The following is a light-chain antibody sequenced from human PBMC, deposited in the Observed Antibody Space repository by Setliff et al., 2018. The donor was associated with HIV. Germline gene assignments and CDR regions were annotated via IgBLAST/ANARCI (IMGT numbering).Light chain of an antibody. J-gene: IGLJ1*01. CDR3: ASYTNRNMFV. CDR1: TSDIGAYTF. V-gene: IGLV2-14*01. Sequence: QSVLTQPASVSGSPGQSITISCTGATSDIGAYTFVSWYQHYPGEAPKLILYEVSDRPSGVSYRFSGSRSGTTASLTISGLQAEDEADYYCASYTNRNMFVFGPGTKVTVL. CDR2: EVS.